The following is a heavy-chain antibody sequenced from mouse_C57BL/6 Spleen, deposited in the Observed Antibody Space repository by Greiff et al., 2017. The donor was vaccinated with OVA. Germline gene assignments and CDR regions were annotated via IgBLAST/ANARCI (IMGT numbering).Heavy chain of an antibody. CDR1: GYSITSGYY. D-gene: IGHD2-1*01. V-gene: IGHV3-6*01. Sequence: EVKLMESGPGLVKPSQSLSLTCSVTGYSITSGYYWNWIRQFPGNKLEWMGYISYDGSNNYNPSLKNRISITRDTSKNQFFLKLNSVTTEDTATYYCARDYGNYVAYWGQGTLVTVSA. CDR3: ARDYGNYVAY. J-gene: IGHJ3*01. CDR2: ISYDGSN.